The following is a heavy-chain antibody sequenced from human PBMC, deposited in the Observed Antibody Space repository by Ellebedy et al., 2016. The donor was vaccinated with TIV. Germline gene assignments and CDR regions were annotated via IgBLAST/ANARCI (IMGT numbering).Heavy chain of an antibody. CDR1: GGTFSSYA. J-gene: IGHJ6*02. CDR3: ARDGGYSSSPHYYYYYGMDV. CDR2: ISAYNGNT. Sequence: ASVKVSCKASGGTFSSYAISWVRQAPGQGLEWMGGISAYNGNTNYAQKLQGRVTITADESTSTAYMELSSLRSEDTAVYYCARDGGYSSSPHYYYYYGMDVWGQGTTVTVSS. D-gene: IGHD6-6*01. V-gene: IGHV1-69*13.